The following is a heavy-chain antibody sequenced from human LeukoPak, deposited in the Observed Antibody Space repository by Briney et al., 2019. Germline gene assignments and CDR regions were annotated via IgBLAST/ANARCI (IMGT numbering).Heavy chain of an antibody. CDR3: ARGHNIVGP. Sequence: SETLSLTCAVYGGSFSGYYWSWIRQPPGKGLEYIGYIYYSGNTNYNPSLKSRVTISVDTSKNQFSLKLNSVTAADTAVYFCARGHNIVGPWGQGTLVTVSS. CDR1: GGSFSGYY. J-gene: IGHJ5*02. D-gene: IGHD1-14*01. V-gene: IGHV4-34*11. CDR2: IYYSGNT.